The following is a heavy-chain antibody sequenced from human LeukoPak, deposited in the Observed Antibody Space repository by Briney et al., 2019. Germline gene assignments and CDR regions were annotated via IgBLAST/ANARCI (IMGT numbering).Heavy chain of an antibody. D-gene: IGHD2-2*02. J-gene: IGHJ4*02. V-gene: IGHV4-4*07. Sequence: SETLSLTCTVSGGSISSYYWSWIRQPAGKGLEWIGRIYTSGSTNYNPSLKSRVTMSVDTSKNQFSLKLSSVTAADTAVYYCARDTTYCSSTSCYTSFDYWGQGTLVIVSS. CDR1: GGSISSYY. CDR3: ARDTTYCSSTSCYTSFDY. CDR2: IYTSGST.